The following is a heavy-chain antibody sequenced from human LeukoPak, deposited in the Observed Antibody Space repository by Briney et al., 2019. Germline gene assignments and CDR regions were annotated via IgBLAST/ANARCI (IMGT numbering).Heavy chain of an antibody. CDR3: ASPVDYGDPAAAY. CDR2: INPNSGGT. Sequence: ASVKVSCKASGYTFTSYGISWVRQAPGQGLEWMGRINPNSGGTNYAQKFQGRVTMTRDTSISTAYMELSRLRSDDTAVYYCASPVDYGDPAAAYWGQGTLVTVSS. J-gene: IGHJ4*02. V-gene: IGHV1-2*06. CDR1: GYTFTSYG. D-gene: IGHD4-17*01.